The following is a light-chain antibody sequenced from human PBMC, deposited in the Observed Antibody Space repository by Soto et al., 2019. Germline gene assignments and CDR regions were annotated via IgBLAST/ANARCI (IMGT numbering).Light chain of an antibody. J-gene: IGLJ2*01. CDR2: EVS. Sequence: QTVLTQPASVCGSPGQSITISCTGTSSDVGSYNLVSWYQQHPGKAPKLMIYEVSKRPSGVSNRFSGSKSGNTASLTISGLQAEDEADYYCRSYAGSSTLVFGGGTKLTVL. CDR1: SSDVGSYNL. V-gene: IGLV2-23*02. CDR3: RSYAGSSTLV.